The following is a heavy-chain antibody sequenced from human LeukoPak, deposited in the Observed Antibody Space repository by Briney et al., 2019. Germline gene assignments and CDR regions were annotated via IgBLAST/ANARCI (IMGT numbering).Heavy chain of an antibody. D-gene: IGHD3-10*01. Sequence: PGGSLRLSCAASGFTFSSYWMHWVRQAPGKGLVWVSRINSDGSSTSYADSVKGGFTISRDNAKNTLYLQMNSLRAEDTAVYYCARDPQEYYFDYWGQGTLVTVSS. J-gene: IGHJ4*02. CDR3: ARDPQEYYFDY. CDR1: GFTFSSYW. V-gene: IGHV3-74*01. CDR2: INSDGSST.